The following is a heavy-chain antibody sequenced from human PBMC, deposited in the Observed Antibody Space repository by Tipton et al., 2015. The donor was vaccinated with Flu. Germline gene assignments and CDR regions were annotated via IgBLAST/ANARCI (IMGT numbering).Heavy chain of an antibody. CDR1: GDSMGTYS. D-gene: IGHD1-26*01. J-gene: IGHJ1*01. CDR2: IYTSGST. V-gene: IGHV4-4*07. Sequence: TLSLTCTVSGDSMGTYSWSWIRQPPGKGLEWIGRIYTSGSTNYNPSLKSRVTMSVDTSKNQFSLKLTSVSAADTAVYYCAKSGSYLEYLQHWGQGTLVTVSS. CDR3: AKSGSYLEYLQH.